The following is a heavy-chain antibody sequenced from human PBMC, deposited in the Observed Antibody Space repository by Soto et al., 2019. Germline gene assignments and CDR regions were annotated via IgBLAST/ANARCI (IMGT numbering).Heavy chain of an antibody. D-gene: IGHD5-12*01. V-gene: IGHV3-11*06. Sequence: LRLSCAASGFTFSDYYMSWIRQAPGKGLEYISYISSSSGSTNYADSVKGRFTISRDNAKNSLYLQMSSLRAEDTAVYYCARDRGGYDRLYYYHGMDVWGQGTTVTVSS. J-gene: IGHJ6*02. CDR3: ARDRGGYDRLYYYHGMDV. CDR2: ISSSSGST. CDR1: GFTFSDYY.